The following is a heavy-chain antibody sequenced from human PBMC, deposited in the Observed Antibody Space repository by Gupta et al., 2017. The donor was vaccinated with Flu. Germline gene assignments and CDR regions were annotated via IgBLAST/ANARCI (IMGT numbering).Heavy chain of an antibody. D-gene: IGHD2-15*01. CDR1: GGTFRSYA. J-gene: IGHJ4*02. V-gene: IGHV1-69*06. Sequence: QVQLVQSGAEVKKPGSSVKVSCKASGGTFRSYAISWVRQAPGQGLEWMGGIIPIIGTSNYAQKFQGRVTITADKSTSTAYMELSSLRSEDTAVYYWARDGGYCSGGSCYSVDYWGQGTLVTVSS. CDR3: ARDGGYCSGGSCYSVDY. CDR2: IIPIIGTS.